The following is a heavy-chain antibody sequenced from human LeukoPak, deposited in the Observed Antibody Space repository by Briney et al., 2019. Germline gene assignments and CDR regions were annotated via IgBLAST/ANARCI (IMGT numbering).Heavy chain of an antibody. D-gene: IGHD3-16*01. CDR3: ARVITVRGVIFDY. J-gene: IGHJ4*02. V-gene: IGHV4-39*07. CDR2: IYYSGST. Sequence: SETLSLTCTVSGGSISSSSYYWGWIRQPPGKGLEWIGSIYYSGSTYYNPSLKSRVTISVDTSKNQFSLKLSSVTAADTAVYYCARVITVRGVIFDYWGQGTLVTVSS. CDR1: GGSISSSSYY.